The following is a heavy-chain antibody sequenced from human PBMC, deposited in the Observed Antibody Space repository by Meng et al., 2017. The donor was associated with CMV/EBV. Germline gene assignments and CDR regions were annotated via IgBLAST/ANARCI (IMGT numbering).Heavy chain of an antibody. CDR1: GFTFSSYD. V-gene: IGHV3-13*01. CDR2: IGTAGDT. Sequence: ETLSLTCAASGFTFSSYDMHWVRQATGKGLEWVSAIGTAGDTYYPGSVKGRFTISRENAKNSLYLQMNSLRAGDTAVYYCARARAGGSYVDYWGQGTLVNVSS. J-gene: IGHJ4*02. CDR3: ARARAGGSYVDY. D-gene: IGHD1-26*01.